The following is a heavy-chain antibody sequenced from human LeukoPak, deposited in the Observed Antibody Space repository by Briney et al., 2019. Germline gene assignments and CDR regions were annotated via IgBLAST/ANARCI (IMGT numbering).Heavy chain of an antibody. J-gene: IGHJ4*02. CDR3: ARMRPELDY. D-gene: IGHD6-6*01. Sequence: GGSLRLSCAASGFTFTSYWMTWVRQAPGKGLEWVANTKHDGSERYYVDSVKGRFTISRDNPKNSLYLQMNSLRAEDTAVYYCARMRPELDYWGQGTLSPSPQ. V-gene: IGHV3-7*01. CDR2: TKHDGSER. CDR1: GFTFTSYW.